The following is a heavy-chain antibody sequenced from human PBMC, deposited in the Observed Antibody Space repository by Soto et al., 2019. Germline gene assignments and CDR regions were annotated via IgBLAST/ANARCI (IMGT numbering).Heavy chain of an antibody. V-gene: IGHV4-28*05. D-gene: IGHD1-26*01. CDR1: GYSVSSDNW. CDR3: VKKTAGYYPFDF. CDR2: IYHSGGI. Sequence: SETLSLTCTVSGYSVSSDNWWGWIRQPPGKGLEWIGYIYHSGGIYYNPSLKSRITMSVDVSGNQFSLRLSSVTAVDTAVYYCVKKTAGYYPFDFWGQGTLVTVS. J-gene: IGHJ4*02.